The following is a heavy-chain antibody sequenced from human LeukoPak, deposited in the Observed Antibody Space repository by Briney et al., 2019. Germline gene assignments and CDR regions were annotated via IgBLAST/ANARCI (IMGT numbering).Heavy chain of an antibody. Sequence: SVRVSCKASGGTFSSYAISWVRQAPGQGLEWMGGIIPIFGTANYAQKFQGRVTITADESTSTAYMELSSLRSEDTAVYYCARGYCSGGSCYPDYYFDYWGQGTLVTVSS. D-gene: IGHD2-15*01. J-gene: IGHJ4*02. CDR3: ARGYCSGGSCYPDYYFDY. CDR2: IIPIFGTA. CDR1: GGTFSSYA. V-gene: IGHV1-69*13.